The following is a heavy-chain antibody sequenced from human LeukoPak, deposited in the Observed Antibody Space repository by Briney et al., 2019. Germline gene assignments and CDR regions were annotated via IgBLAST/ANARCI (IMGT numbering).Heavy chain of an antibody. CDR3: AKDTAYDSRGDAFDV. CDR1: GFTFDDYA. Sequence: GGSLRLSCAASGFTFDDYAMHWVRQAPGKGLEWVSGISWNSGSVGYANSVQGRFTISRDNAKNSLYLQMNSLRAEDTALYYCAKDTAYDSRGDAFDVWGQGHWSPSLQ. D-gene: IGHD3-22*01. J-gene: IGHJ3*01. CDR2: ISWNSGSV. V-gene: IGHV3-9*01.